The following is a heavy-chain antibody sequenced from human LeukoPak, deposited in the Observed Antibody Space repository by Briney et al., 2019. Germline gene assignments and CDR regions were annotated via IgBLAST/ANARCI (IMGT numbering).Heavy chain of an antibody. Sequence: PGGSLRLSCAASGFTFTSYSMNWVRQAPGKGLEWVSAISGSGGSTYYADFVKGRFTISRDNAKNSLYLQMNSLRAEDTAVYYCAELGITMIGGVWGKGTTVTISS. CDR1: GFTFTSYS. J-gene: IGHJ6*04. CDR3: AELGITMIGGV. CDR2: ISGSGGST. D-gene: IGHD3-10*02. V-gene: IGHV3-23*01.